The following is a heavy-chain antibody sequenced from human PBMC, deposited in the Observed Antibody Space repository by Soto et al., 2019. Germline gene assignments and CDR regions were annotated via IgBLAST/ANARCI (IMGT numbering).Heavy chain of an antibody. CDR3: ARGLGYCSGGSCPLYYYYYGMDV. Sequence: SLTCAVYGGSFSGYYWSWIRQPPGKGLEWIGEINHNGSTNYNPTLKSRVTISVDTSKNQFSLKLSSVTAADTAVYYCARGLGYCSGGSCPLYYYYYGMDVWDQGTTVTVSS. CDR2: INHNGST. CDR1: GGSFSGYY. J-gene: IGHJ6*02. V-gene: IGHV4-34*01. D-gene: IGHD2-15*01.